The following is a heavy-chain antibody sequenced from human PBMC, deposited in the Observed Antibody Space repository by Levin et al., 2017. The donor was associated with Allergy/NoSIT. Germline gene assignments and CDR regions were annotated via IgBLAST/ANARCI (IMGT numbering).Heavy chain of an antibody. Sequence: GESLKISCAASGFSFSSYGMHWVRQAPGKGLEWVAVISHDGTNTYYVDSVKGRFTISRDNSKNTLYLQMNSLRLEDTAVYYCAKTQSGSYGGPDNWGQGTLVTVSS. CDR3: AKTQSGSYGGPDN. J-gene: IGHJ4*02. V-gene: IGHV3-30*18. CDR2: ISHDGTNT. D-gene: IGHD1-26*01. CDR1: GFSFSSYG.